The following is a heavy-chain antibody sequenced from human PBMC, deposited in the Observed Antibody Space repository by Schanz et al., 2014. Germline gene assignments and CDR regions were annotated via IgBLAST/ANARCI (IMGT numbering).Heavy chain of an antibody. CDR1: GYNITSND. Sequence: QVHLVQSGAEVKKPGASVKVSCKASGYNITSNDVTWVRQATGQGLEWMGWMNPNSGNTGYAQKFQGRGTMTRNTSISTAYMELSSLRSEDTAVYYCARLGTGMAVAGSVIDSYYYYMDVWGEGTTVTVSS. V-gene: IGHV1-8*01. CDR2: MNPNSGNT. J-gene: IGHJ6*03. CDR3: ARLGTGMAVAGSVIDSYYYYMDV. D-gene: IGHD6-19*01.